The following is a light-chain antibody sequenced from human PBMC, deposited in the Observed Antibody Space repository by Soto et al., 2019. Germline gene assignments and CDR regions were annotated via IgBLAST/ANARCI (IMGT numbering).Light chain of an antibody. Sequence: QLVLTQSSSASASLGSSVKLTCTLTSGHSSYIIAWHQQQPGKAPRYLMKVEGSGSYNKESGVPDRFSGSSYGADRYLTISNLQFEDEADYYCETWDSNTRVFGGGTKLTVL. CDR3: ETWDSNTRV. J-gene: IGLJ2*01. CDR1: SGHSSYI. V-gene: IGLV4-60*02. CDR2: VEGSGSY.